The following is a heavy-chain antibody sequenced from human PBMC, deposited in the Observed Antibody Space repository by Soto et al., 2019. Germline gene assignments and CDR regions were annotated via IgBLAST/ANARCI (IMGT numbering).Heavy chain of an antibody. CDR2: IGSSGGYI. CDR3: AREKKHQSLGGRFGMDV. V-gene: IGHV3-21*01. J-gene: IGHJ6*02. CDR1: GFIFSYFS. D-gene: IGHD2-2*01. Sequence: GGSLRLCCAVSGFIFSYFSMSWVRQAPGKGLEWVASIGSSGGYISYADSVKGRFTVSRDNAKKLLDLQINSLRAEDTAVYYCAREKKHQSLGGRFGMDVWGQGTTVTVSS.